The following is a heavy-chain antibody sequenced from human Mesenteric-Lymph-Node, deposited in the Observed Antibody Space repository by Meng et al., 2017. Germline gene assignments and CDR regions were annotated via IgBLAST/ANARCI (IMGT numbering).Heavy chain of an antibody. CDR3: AKPPADGYNYVDY. Sequence: EVQLLESGGGLVQPGGSLRLSCAASGFTFSSYAMSWFRQAPGKGLEWVSTISGSGGSTYYADSVKGRFTISRDNSKNTLYLQMNSLRAEDTAVYYCAKPPADGYNYVDYWGQGTLVTVSS. V-gene: IGHV3-23*01. CDR1: GFTFSSYA. CDR2: ISGSGGST. J-gene: IGHJ4*02. D-gene: IGHD5-24*01.